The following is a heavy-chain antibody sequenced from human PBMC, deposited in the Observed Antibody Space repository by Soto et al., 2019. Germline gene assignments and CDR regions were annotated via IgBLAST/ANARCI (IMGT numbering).Heavy chain of an antibody. J-gene: IGHJ4*02. D-gene: IGHD2-2*01. Sequence: SETLSLTCTVSGGSISSSSYYWGWIRQPPGKGLEWIGSIYYSGSTYYNPSLKSRVTISVDTSKNQFSLKLSSVTAADTAVYYCARMKYCSSTSCQNYYFDYWGQGTLVTVSS. V-gene: IGHV4-39*01. CDR2: IYYSGST. CDR1: GGSISSSSYY. CDR3: ARMKYCSSTSCQNYYFDY.